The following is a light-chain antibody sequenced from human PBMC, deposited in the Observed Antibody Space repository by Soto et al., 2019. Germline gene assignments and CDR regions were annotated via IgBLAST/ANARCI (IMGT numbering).Light chain of an antibody. V-gene: IGKV1-5*01. Sequence: DIQMTQSPSTLYASVGDRVTITCRASQSINSRLAWYQQRPGKAPDLLIYDASTLQSGVPSRFSGSGSGTEFTLTISSLQPDDFATYSCQQYYTYSRTFGQGTKVGIK. J-gene: IGKJ1*01. CDR2: DAS. CDR3: QQYYTYSRT. CDR1: QSINSR.